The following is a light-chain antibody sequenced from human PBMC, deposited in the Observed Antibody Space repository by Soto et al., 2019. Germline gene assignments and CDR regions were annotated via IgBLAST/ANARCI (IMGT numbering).Light chain of an antibody. CDR3: QQYNSYWP. J-gene: IGKJ1*01. Sequence: IQLTQSPSFLSASVGDRVTITCRASQSISSWLAWYQQKPGKAPKLLIYDACILESGVPSRFSGSGSGTEFTLTISSLQPDDFATYYCQQYNSYWPFGQGTKVDIK. CDR2: DAC. V-gene: IGKV1-5*01. CDR1: QSISSW.